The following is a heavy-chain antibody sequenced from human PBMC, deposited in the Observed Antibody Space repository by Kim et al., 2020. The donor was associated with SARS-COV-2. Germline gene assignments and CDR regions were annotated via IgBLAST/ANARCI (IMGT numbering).Heavy chain of an antibody. Sequence: DTVKGLFTIARDKSKNTLYLQMNSLRAEDTAVYYCAKERQTYGGNYLDYWGQGTLVTVSS. J-gene: IGHJ4*02. CDR3: AKERQTYGGNYLDY. D-gene: IGHD4-17*01. V-gene: IGHV3-23*01.